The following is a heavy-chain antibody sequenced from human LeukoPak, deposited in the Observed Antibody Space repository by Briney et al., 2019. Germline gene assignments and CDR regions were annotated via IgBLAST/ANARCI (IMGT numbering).Heavy chain of an antibody. CDR3: ARGFGVVTNDAFDI. Sequence: PSETLSLTCTVSGGSISSYYWSWIRQPPGKGLEWIGYIYYSGSTNYNPSLKSRVTISEDTSKNQFSLKLSSVTAADTAVYYCARGFGVVTNDAFDIWGQGTMVTVSS. V-gene: IGHV4-59*01. CDR1: GGSISSYY. J-gene: IGHJ3*02. D-gene: IGHD3-3*01. CDR2: IYYSGST.